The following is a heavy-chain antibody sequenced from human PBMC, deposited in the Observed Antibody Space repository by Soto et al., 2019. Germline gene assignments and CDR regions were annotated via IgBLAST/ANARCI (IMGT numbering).Heavy chain of an antibody. CDR3: ARGGPFITMVRGVIPGAFDY. CDR1: GGTFSSYA. J-gene: IGHJ4*02. D-gene: IGHD3-10*01. Sequence: SVKVSCKASGGTFSSYAISWVRQAPGQGLEWMGGIIPIFGTANYAQKFQGRVTITADESTSTAYMELSSLRSEDTAVYYCARGGPFITMVRGVIPGAFDYWGQG. CDR2: IIPIFGTA. V-gene: IGHV1-69*13.